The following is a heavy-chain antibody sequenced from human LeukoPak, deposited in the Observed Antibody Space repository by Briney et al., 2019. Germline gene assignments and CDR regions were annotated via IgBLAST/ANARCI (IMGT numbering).Heavy chain of an antibody. V-gene: IGHV3-7*05. Sequence: GESLRISCEASGFTFSAFWMGWVRQAPGQGLEWVANINKDGSEKNYVSSVKGRFTIPRDNAKNSLTLQMNSLRAEDTAVYFCGRWAEGFDFWGQGTLVTVSS. CDR1: GFTFSAFW. J-gene: IGHJ4*02. D-gene: IGHD1-14*01. CDR3: GRWAEGFDF. CDR2: INKDGSEK.